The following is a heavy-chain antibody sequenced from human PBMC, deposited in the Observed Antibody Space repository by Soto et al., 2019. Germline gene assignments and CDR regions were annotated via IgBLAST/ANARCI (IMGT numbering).Heavy chain of an antibody. CDR1: GYSSISYW. Sequence: PGESLKISCKTSGYSSISYWVAWVRQLPGKGLEWMGTFYPGDSTSTYSPSFQGQVTISVDKSISTAYLQLSSLKASDTAMYYCARIIGYCRNNDCSWTFDIWGQGTMVTVS. J-gene: IGHJ3*02. CDR2: FYPGDSTS. CDR3: ARIIGYCRNNDCSWTFDI. V-gene: IGHV5-51*01. D-gene: IGHD2-15*01.